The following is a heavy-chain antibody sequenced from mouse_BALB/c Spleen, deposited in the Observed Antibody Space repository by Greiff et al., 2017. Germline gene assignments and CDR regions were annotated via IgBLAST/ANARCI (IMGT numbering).Heavy chain of an antibody. D-gene: IGHD4-1*01. CDR1: GFAFSSYD. V-gene: IGHV5-12-1*01. J-gene: IGHJ4*01. CDR3: ARHWGYAMDY. CDR2: ISSGGGST. Sequence: VQLKESGGGLVKPGGSLKLSCAASGFAFSSYDMSWVRQTPEKRLEWVAYISSGGGSTYYPDTVKGRFTISRDNAKNTLYLQMSSLKSEDTAMYYCARHWGYAMDYWGQGTSVTVSS.